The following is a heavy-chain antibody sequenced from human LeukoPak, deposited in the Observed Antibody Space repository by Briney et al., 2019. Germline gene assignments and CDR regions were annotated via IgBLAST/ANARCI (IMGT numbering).Heavy chain of an antibody. CDR2: ISGSGGST. Sequence: ETLSLTCTVSGGSMNSYYWSWVRQAPGKGLEWVSAISGSGGSTYYADSVKGRFTISRDNSKNTLYLQMNSLRAEDTAVYYCAKDPIAVAGTFDYWGQGTLVTVSS. CDR1: GGSMNSYY. CDR3: AKDPIAVAGTFDY. V-gene: IGHV3-23*01. J-gene: IGHJ4*02. D-gene: IGHD6-19*01.